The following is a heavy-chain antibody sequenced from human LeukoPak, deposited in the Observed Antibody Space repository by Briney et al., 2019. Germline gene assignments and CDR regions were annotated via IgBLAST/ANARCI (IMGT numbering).Heavy chain of an antibody. J-gene: IGHJ4*02. Sequence: GGSLRLSCAASGFTFSSYDMHWVRQAPGKGLEWVAVISYDGSDKYYADSVKGRFTVSRDHSKNTLYLQMNTLNPEDTAVYYCARTDTYSGIDYGYFDYWGQGTLVTVSS. CDR3: ARTDTYSGIDYGYFDY. CDR2: ISYDGSDK. D-gene: IGHD1-26*01. V-gene: IGHV3-30*04. CDR1: GFTFSSYD.